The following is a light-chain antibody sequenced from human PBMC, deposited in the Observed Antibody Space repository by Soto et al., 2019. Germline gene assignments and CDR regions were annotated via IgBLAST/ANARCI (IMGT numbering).Light chain of an antibody. CDR3: QTFDSSLTISWV. CDR2: GDS. J-gene: IGLJ3*02. V-gene: IGLV1-40*01. CDR1: SSNIGAGFD. Sequence: QSVLTQPPSVSGAPGQRVSISCTGSSSNIGAGFDVHWYQQLPGKAPKLLLSGDSNRPSGVPDRFSGSRSGTSASLAITGLQAEDEADYYCQTFDSSLTISWVFGGGTKLTVL.